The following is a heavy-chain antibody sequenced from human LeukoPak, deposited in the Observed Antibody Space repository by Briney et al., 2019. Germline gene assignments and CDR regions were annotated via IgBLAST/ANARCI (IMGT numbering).Heavy chain of an antibody. J-gene: IGHJ3*02. CDR3: AKGPGRGTPDAFGI. Sequence: AGGSLRLSCAASGFTFSSYGMHWVRQAPGKGLEWVAVIWYDGSNKYYADSVKGRFTISRDNSKNTLYLQMNSLRAEDTAVYYCAKGPGRGTPDAFGIWGQGTMVTVSS. CDR1: GFTFSSYG. CDR2: IWYDGSNK. D-gene: IGHD3-10*01. V-gene: IGHV3-33*06.